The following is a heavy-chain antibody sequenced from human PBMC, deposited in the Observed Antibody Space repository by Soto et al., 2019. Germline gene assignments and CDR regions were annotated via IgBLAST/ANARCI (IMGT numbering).Heavy chain of an antibody. V-gene: IGHV3-53*01. CDR1: GFSVTDHY. J-gene: IGHJ4*02. D-gene: IGHD3-9*01. Sequence: GGSLTLFCAASGFSVTDHYMTWVRQAPGKGLEWVSVLYTGGSAYYGDSVKGRLTISRDSSTNTLYLQMNSLKVGDTAFYFCARSFNDWTNYFDYWCEGNPVTVS. CDR3: ARSFNDWTNYFDY. CDR2: LYTGGSA.